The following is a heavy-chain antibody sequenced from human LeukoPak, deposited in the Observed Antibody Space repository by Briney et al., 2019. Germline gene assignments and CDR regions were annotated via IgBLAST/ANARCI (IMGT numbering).Heavy chain of an antibody. CDR3: ARGRYYYDSSGYSPVLYYYYYMDV. CDR1: GFTFSSYS. Sequence: PGRSLRLSCAASGFTFSSYSMNWVRQAPGKGLEWVSSISSSSSYIYYADSVKGRFTISRDNAKNSLYLQMNSLRAEDTAVYYCARGRYYYDSSGYSPVLYYYYYMDVWGKGTTVTVSS. J-gene: IGHJ6*03. D-gene: IGHD3-22*01. CDR2: ISSSSSYI. V-gene: IGHV3-21*01.